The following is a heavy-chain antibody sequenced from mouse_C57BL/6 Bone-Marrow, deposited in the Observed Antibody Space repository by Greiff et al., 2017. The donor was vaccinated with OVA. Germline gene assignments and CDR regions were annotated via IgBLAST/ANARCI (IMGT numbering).Heavy chain of an antibody. CDR1: GFTFNTYA. Sequence: EVNLVESGGGLVQPKGSLKLSCAASGFTFNTYAMHWVRQAPGKGLEWVARIRSKSSNYATYYADSVKDRFTISRDDSQSMLYLQMNNLKTEDTAMYYCVREGSLGSSYWYFDVWGTGTTVTVSS. D-gene: IGHD1-1*01. V-gene: IGHV10-3*01. CDR2: IRSKSSNYAT. CDR3: VREGSLGSSYWYFDV. J-gene: IGHJ1*03.